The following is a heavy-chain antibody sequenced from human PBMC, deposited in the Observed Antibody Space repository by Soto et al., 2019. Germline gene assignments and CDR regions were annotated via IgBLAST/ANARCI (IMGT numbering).Heavy chain of an antibody. V-gene: IGHV3-30*18. CDR1: GFTFSSYG. CDR3: AKESTMIVAIDY. Sequence: QAGGSLRLSCAASGFTFSSYGMHWVRQAPGKGLEWVAVISYDGSNKYYADSVKGRFTISRDNSKNTLYLQMNSLRAEDTAVYYCAKESTMIVAIDYWGQGTLVTVSS. CDR2: ISYDGSNK. J-gene: IGHJ4*02. D-gene: IGHD3-22*01.